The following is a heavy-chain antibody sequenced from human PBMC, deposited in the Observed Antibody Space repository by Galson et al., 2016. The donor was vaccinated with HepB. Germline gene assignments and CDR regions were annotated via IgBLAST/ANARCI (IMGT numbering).Heavy chain of an antibody. V-gene: IGHV3-23*01. J-gene: IGHJ6*02. D-gene: IGHD4-17*01. CDR1: GFTFSSYA. CDR3: AKSTWRAVTTFDFYYGMDV. Sequence: SLRLSCAASGFTFSSYALNWVRQAPGKGLEWVSVISGSSSSIFYADSVKGRFTVSRDNSKNTVSLQMNSLRAEDTSVYYCAKSTWRAVTTFDFYYGMDVCGPGTTDTVSS. CDR2: ISGSSSSI.